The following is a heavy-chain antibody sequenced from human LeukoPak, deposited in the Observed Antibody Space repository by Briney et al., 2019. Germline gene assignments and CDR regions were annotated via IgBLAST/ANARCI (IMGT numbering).Heavy chain of an antibody. CDR1: GGSISSYY. CDR3: ARRPAGIAARPFDH. V-gene: IGHV4-59*12. Sequence: SETLSLTCTVSGGSISSYYWSWIRQPPGKGLEWIGYIYYSERTNYNPSLQRRVTISVDTSKNQFSLKLSSVTAADTAVYYCARRPAGIAARPFDHWGQGTLVTVSS. D-gene: IGHD6-13*01. J-gene: IGHJ4*02. CDR2: IYYSERT.